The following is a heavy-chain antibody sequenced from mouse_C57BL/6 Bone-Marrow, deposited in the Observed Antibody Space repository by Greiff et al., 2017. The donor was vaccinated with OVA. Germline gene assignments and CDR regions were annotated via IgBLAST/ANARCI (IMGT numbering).Heavy chain of an antibody. V-gene: IGHV1-19*01. D-gene: IGHD2-3*01. CDR2: INPYNGGT. J-gene: IGHJ2*01. CDR1: GYTFTDYY. Sequence: EVQLQRSGPVLVKPGASVKMSCKASGYTFTDYYMNWVKQSHGKSLEWIGVINPYNGGTSYNQKFKGKATLTVDKSSSTAYMELNSLTSEDSAVYYCARGGYEKLYWGQGTTLTVSS. CDR3: ARGGYEKLY.